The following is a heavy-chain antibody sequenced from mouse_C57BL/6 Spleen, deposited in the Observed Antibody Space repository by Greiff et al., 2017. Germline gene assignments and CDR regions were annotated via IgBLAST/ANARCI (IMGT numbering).Heavy chain of an antibody. CDR2: INPGSGGT. CDR3: ARSRATVVERDFDY. CDR1: GYAFTNYL. V-gene: IGHV1-54*01. D-gene: IGHD1-1*01. J-gene: IGHJ2*01. Sequence: VQLQQSGAELVRPGTSVKVSCKASGYAFTNYLLEWVKQRPGQGLEWIGVINPGSGGTNYNEKFEGKETLTADKSSSTAYMQLSSLTSEDSAVYFCARSRATVVERDFDYWGQGTTLTVSS.